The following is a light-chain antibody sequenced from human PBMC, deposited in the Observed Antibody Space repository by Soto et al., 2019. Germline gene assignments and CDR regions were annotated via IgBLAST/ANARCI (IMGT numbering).Light chain of an antibody. CDR2: KAS. CDR3: QQYYGPWT. Sequence: DFQMTQSPSTLSASVGDRVTITCRASHTINSWLAWYQQKPGKAPKLLIYKASSLESGVSSRFSGSGSGTEFTLTISSLQPDDIATYYCQQYYGPWTYGQGTRVEIK. J-gene: IGKJ1*01. V-gene: IGKV1-5*03. CDR1: HTINSW.